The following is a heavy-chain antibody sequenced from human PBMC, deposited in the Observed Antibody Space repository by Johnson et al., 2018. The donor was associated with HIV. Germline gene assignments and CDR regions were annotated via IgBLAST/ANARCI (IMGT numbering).Heavy chain of an antibody. Sequence: VQLVESGGGVVQPGGSLRLSCAASGFTVSSNYMSCVRQAPEKGLEWVSVIYSGGSTYYADSVKGRFTISRDNSKNTLYLQMNSLRAEDTAVYYCARDAGQWLDDAFDIWGQGTMVTVSS. CDR2: IYSGGST. CDR1: GFTVSSNY. J-gene: IGHJ3*02. CDR3: ARDAGQWLDDAFDI. V-gene: IGHV3-66*01. D-gene: IGHD6-19*01.